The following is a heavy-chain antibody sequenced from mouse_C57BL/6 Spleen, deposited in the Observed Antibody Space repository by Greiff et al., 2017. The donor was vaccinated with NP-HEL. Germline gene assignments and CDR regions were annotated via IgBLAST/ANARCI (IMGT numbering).Heavy chain of an antibody. Sequence: QVQLQQSGPELVKPGASVKISCKASGYAFSSSWMNWVKQRPGKGLEWIGRIYPGDGDTNYNGKFKGKATLTADKSSSTAYMQLSSLTSEDSAVYFCAMAYDGYYWYFDVWGTGTTVTVSS. V-gene: IGHV1-82*01. D-gene: IGHD2-3*01. CDR1: GYAFSSSW. CDR2: IYPGDGDT. CDR3: AMAYDGYYWYFDV. J-gene: IGHJ1*03.